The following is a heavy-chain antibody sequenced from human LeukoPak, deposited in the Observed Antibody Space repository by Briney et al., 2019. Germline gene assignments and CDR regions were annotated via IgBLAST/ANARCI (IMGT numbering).Heavy chain of an antibody. CDR3: ARGIVVVPAALFDY. D-gene: IGHD2-2*01. Sequence: GGSLRLSCAASGFTFSSYAMHRVRQAPGKGLEWVAVISYDGSNKYYADSVKGRFTISRDNSKNTLYLQMNSLRAEDTAVYYCARGIVVVPAALFDYWGQGTLVTVSS. J-gene: IGHJ4*02. CDR1: GFTFSSYA. V-gene: IGHV3-30-3*01. CDR2: ISYDGSNK.